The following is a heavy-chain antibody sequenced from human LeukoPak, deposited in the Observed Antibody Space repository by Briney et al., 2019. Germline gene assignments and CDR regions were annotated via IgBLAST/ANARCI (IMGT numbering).Heavy chain of an antibody. Sequence: GGSLRLSCVASGFTVSSNYMSWVRQAPGKGLEWVSVIYSGGSTYYADSVKGRFTISRHNSKNTLYLQMNSLRAEDTAVYYCARDKPGSFGTYYYGMDVWGQGTTVTVSS. CDR1: GFTVSSNY. CDR2: IYSGGST. D-gene: IGHD2-15*01. CDR3: ARDKPGSFGTYYYGMDV. V-gene: IGHV3-53*04. J-gene: IGHJ6*02.